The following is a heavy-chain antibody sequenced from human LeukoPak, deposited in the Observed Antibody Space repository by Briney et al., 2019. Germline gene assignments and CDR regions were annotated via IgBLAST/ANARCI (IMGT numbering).Heavy chain of an antibody. CDR3: ARRGGYCGSTSCYEVSYYYYGMDV. Sequence: GGSLRLSCAASAFTFSNYWMTWVRQAPGKGLEWVAHIKQDGSDKYYVDSVKGRFTISRDNAKNSLYLQMNGLRAEDTAVYYCARRGGYCGSTSCYEVSYYYYGMDVWGQGTTVTVS. D-gene: IGHD2-2*01. CDR1: AFTFSNYW. CDR2: IKQDGSDK. J-gene: IGHJ6*02. V-gene: IGHV3-7*01.